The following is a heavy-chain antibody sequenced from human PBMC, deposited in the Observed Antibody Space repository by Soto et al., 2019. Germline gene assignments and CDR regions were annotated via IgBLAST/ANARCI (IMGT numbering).Heavy chain of an antibody. CDR2: IYYSGST. Sequence: SQTMSVTCTVSGGSISSGDYYRSWIRQPPGKGLEWIGYIYYSGSTYYNPSLKSRVTISVDTSKNQFSLKLSSVTAADTAVYYCARDASSSLPYYYSGMAVWGQGTTVPGSS. CDR3: ARDASSSLPYYYSGMAV. D-gene: IGHD6-6*01. J-gene: IGHJ6*02. V-gene: IGHV4-30-4*01. CDR1: GGSISSGDYY.